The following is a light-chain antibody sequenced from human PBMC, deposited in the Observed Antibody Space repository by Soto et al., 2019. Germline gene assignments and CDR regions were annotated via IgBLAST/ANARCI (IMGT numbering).Light chain of an antibody. CDR3: QPYDSSPRT. V-gene: IGKV3-20*01. J-gene: IGKJ1*01. Sequence: EIVLTQSPRTLSLSPGERATLSCRASQSLRSTSLAWYQQKPGQAPRLLISGASTRAADIPDRFSGSGSGTDFTLTIGRLEPEDLAVYYCQPYDSSPRTFGQGTKVEIK. CDR1: QSLRSTS. CDR2: GAS.